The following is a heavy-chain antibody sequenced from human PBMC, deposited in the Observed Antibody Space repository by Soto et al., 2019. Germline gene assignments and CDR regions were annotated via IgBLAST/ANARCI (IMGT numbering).Heavy chain of an antibody. J-gene: IGHJ3*02. V-gene: IGHV4-59*08. Sequence: PSETLSLTCTVSGASINSYYLNWIRQTPGKGLEWIGFIHYSGGSSFNASLKSRLAMSVDTSKNQYSLRLNFLTVADTAVYYCARWGDTAGLSLPAFDIWGQGIMVTVSS. CDR1: GASINSYY. CDR2: IHYSGGS. CDR3: ARWGDTAGLSLPAFDI. D-gene: IGHD2-21*02.